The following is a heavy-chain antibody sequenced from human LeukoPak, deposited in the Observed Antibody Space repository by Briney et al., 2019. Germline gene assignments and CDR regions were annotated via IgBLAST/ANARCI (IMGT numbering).Heavy chain of an antibody. V-gene: IGHV3-53*01. J-gene: IGHJ4*02. CDR2: ICSGGTT. Sequence: PGGSLRLSCAASGFTFSSYAMSWVRQAPGKGLEWVSLICSGGTTYYADSVKGRFTISRDNSKNPLYLQMNSLRAEDTAVYYCARRAGGYSHPYDYWGQGILVTVSS. D-gene: IGHD4-23*01. CDR1: GFTFSSYA. CDR3: ARRAGGYSHPYDY.